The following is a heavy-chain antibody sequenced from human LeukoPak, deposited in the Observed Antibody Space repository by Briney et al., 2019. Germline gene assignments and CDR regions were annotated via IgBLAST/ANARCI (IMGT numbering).Heavy chain of an antibody. V-gene: IGHV4-34*01. Sequence: SETLSLTCALYGGSFSGYYWSWIRQSPGKGLEWIRQINHSGYTNYKPSLKSRVTISADTSKNQFSLKLNSMTTADTAVYYCTRGAGWLIDYWGQGILVTVSS. J-gene: IGHJ4*02. CDR3: TRGAGWLIDY. D-gene: IGHD3-16*01. CDR1: GGSFSGYY. CDR2: INHSGYT.